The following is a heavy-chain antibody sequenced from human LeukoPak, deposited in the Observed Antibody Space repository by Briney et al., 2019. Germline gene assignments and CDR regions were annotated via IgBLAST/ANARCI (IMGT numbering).Heavy chain of an antibody. CDR2: IYSGGST. V-gene: IGHV3-66*01. J-gene: IGHJ4*02. CDR1: GFTVSSNY. Sequence: GGSLRLSCAASGFTVSSNYMSWVRQAPGKGLEWVSVIYSGGSTYYADSVKGRFTISRDNSKNTLYLQMNSLRAEDTAVYYCAKDDIAAAGTDDDYWGQGTLVTVSS. D-gene: IGHD6-13*01. CDR3: AKDDIAAAGTDDDY.